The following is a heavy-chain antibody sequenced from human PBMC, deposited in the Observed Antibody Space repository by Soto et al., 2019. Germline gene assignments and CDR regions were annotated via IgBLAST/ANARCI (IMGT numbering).Heavy chain of an antibody. CDR1: RYTFTSYD. CDR3: ARRSAIYLIEIKWDH. D-gene: IGHD5-12*01. V-gene: IGHV1-2*07. CDR2: IKTASGGT. J-gene: IGHJ4*02. Sequence: QVQLVQSGAEVKRPGASVRVSCRASRYTFTSYDIYWVRQAPGQGLEWMGWIKTASGGTDYAHKYQGRVTMTRDTSINTAYMELNNLVSDDTAVYYCARRSAIYLIEIKWDHWGQGTLVTVSS.